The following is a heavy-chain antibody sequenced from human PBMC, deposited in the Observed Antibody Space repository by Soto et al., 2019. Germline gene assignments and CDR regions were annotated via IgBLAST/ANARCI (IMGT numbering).Heavy chain of an antibody. CDR2: IYYSGST. V-gene: IGHV4-59*01. CDR3: ARDSGSQWPFDY. Sequence: TSETLSLTCTVSGDSISSYYWSWIRQPPGKGLEWIGYIYYSGSTNYNPSLKSRVTISVDTSKNQFSLKLTSVTAADTAVYYCARDSGSQWPFDYWGQGTLVTVSS. CDR1: GDSISSYY. D-gene: IGHD6-19*01. J-gene: IGHJ4*02.